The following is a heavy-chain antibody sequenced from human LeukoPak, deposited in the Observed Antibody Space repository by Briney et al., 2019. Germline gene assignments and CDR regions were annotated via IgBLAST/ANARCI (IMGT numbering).Heavy chain of an antibody. J-gene: IGHJ4*02. D-gene: IGHD2-8*01. Sequence: ASVKVSCKASGYTFTSYYMHRVRQAPGQGLEWMGIINPSGGSTGYAQKFQGRVTMTRDMSTSTVYMELSSLRSEDTAVYYCARSVNVGPPDHWGQGTLVTVSS. CDR3: ARSVNVGPPDH. CDR2: INPSGGST. V-gene: IGHV1-46*01. CDR1: GYTFTSYY.